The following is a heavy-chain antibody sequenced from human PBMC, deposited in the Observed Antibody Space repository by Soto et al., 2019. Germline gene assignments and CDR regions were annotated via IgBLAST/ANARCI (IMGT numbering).Heavy chain of an antibody. CDR1: GFIFDDYG. D-gene: IGHD1-26*01. J-gene: IGHJ4*02. V-gene: IGHV3-20*04. CDR2: VNWNGGST. CDR3: VRGASLNFDY. Sequence: EVPLAESGGGVLRPGESLRLSCAASGFIFDDYGMSWARQAPGKGLEWVSGVNWNGGSTGYADSVKGRFTISRDNAKNFLFLQMNSLRVEDTAFYYCVRGASLNFDYWGQGTLVTVSS.